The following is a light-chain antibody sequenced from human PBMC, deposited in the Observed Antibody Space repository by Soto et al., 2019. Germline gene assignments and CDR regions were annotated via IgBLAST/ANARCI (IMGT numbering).Light chain of an antibody. CDR1: QSVSSSY. V-gene: IGKV3-20*01. J-gene: IGKJ1*01. CDR3: PQYGSSLRT. Sequence: EIVLTQSPGTLSLSPGERATLSCRASQSVSSSYLAWYQQKPGQAPRLLIYGASSRATGIPDRFSGSGSGTDFTLTISRLEPEDFAVYYCPQYGSSLRTFGQGTTLEI. CDR2: GAS.